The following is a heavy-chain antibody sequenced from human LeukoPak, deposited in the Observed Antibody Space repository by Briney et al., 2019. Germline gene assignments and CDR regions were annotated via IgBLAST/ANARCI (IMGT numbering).Heavy chain of an antibody. J-gene: IGHJ4*02. CDR2: ISGYNGNT. Sequence: GASVTVSCKSSGYTFTNYGISWVSQAPGQGLEWMGWISGYNGNTNNAQKLQGRVTMTTETSTSTAYMELRSLRTNDTAVYYCARESVIYYDSSGYYHLFDYWGQGTLVTVSS. V-gene: IGHV1-18*01. CDR3: ARESVIYYDSSGYYHLFDY. D-gene: IGHD3-22*01. CDR1: GYTFTNYG.